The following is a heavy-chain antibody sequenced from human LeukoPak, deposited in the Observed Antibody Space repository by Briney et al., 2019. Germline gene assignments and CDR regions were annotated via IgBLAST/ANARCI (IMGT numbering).Heavy chain of an antibody. D-gene: IGHD3-3*01. CDR1: GGSVNGYY. V-gene: IGHV4-34*01. CDR2: INHSGST. Sequence: SETLSLTCSVYGGSVNGYYWSWIRQPPGKGLEWIGEINHSGSTNYNPSLKSRVTMSLDTSKNHFSLRLNSVTAADTAVYYCARVPLRFLEPFDYWGQGTLVTVSS. J-gene: IGHJ4*02. CDR3: ARVPLRFLEPFDY.